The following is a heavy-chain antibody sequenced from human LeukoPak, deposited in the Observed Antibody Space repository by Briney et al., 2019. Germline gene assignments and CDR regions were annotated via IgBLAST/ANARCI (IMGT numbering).Heavy chain of an antibody. V-gene: IGHV1-46*01. CDR2: INPSGGST. Sequence: ASVKVSCKASGYTFTSYYMHWVRQAPGQGLEWMGIINPSGGSTSYAQKFQGRVTMTRDTSTSTVYMELSSLRSEDTAVYYCARAGRISATTPPYYFDYWGQGTLVTVSS. D-gene: IGHD1-26*01. CDR1: GYTFTSYY. CDR3: ARAGRISATTPPYYFDY. J-gene: IGHJ4*02.